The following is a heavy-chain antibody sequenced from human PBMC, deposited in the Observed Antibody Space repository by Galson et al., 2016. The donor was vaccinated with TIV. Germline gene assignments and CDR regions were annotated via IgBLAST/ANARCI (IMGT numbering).Heavy chain of an antibody. CDR1: KYTLTELS. CDR2: FDPEQGKT. D-gene: IGHD2/OR15-2a*01. CDR3: ATVAWFPGLSLDI. V-gene: IGHV1-24*01. J-gene: IGHJ1*01. Sequence: SVKVSCKVSKYTLTELSMHWVRQAPGKGLEWMGGFDPEQGKTIYAQKFQGRVTMTEDTSTDTALMELSSLRFEDTAVYYCATVAWFPGLSLDIWGQGTLVTVSS.